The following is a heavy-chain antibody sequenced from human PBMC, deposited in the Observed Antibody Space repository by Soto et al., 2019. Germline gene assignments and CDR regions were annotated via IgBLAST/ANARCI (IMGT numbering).Heavy chain of an antibody. J-gene: IGHJ5*02. CDR2: IWYDGSNK. CDR3: ASASGATVS. V-gene: IGHV3-33*01. D-gene: IGHD3-10*01. Sequence: QVQLVESGGGVVHPGRSLRLSCAASGFNFSNYGMQWVRQAPGKGLEWGAHIWYDGSNKYYADSVKGRFTISRDNSKNTLYLLMDSLRPDDTAVYYCASASGATVSWGQGTLVTV. CDR1: GFNFSNYG.